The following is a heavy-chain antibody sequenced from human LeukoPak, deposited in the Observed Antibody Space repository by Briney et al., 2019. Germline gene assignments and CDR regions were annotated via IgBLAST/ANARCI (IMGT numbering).Heavy chain of an antibody. CDR2: INPNSGGT. V-gene: IGHV1-2*02. D-gene: IGHD3-10*01. CDR3: ARDPDTSGSYSH. J-gene: IGHJ4*02. Sequence: ASVKVSCKASGYTFTSYYMHWVRQAPGQGLEWMGWINPNSGGTNHAQKFQGRVTMTRDTSISTAYMELSRLRSDDTAVYYCARDPDTSGSYSHWGQGTLVTVSS. CDR1: GYTFTSYY.